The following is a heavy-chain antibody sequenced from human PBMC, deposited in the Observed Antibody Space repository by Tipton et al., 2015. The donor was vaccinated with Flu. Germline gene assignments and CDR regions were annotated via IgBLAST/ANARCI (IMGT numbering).Heavy chain of an antibody. CDR3: ATKRDAYSYYFDL. CDR2: IIPIFGTA. D-gene: IGHD5-24*01. Sequence: QVQLVQSGAEVKKAGSSVKVSCKASGDSVINYGITWVRQAPGQGLEWMGRIIPIFGTANYAQKFQGRVTITADRSTRTAYMELSSLKSEDTAVYYCATKRDAYSYYFDLWGRGTLVTVSS. J-gene: IGHJ2*01. CDR1: GDSVINYG. V-gene: IGHV1-69*06.